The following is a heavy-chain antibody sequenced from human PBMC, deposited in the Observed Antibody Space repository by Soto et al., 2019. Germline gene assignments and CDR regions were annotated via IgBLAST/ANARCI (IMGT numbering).Heavy chain of an antibody. J-gene: IGHJ3*02. CDR3: ARDHWGGYYDSSGYYNDAFDI. V-gene: IGHV4-31*03. Sequence: SETLSLTCTVSGGSISSGGYYWSWIRQHPGKGLEWIGYIYYSGSTYYNPSLKSRVTISVDTSKNQFSLKLSSVTAADTAVYYCARDHWGGYYDSSGYYNDAFDIWGQGTMVTVSS. CDR2: IYYSGST. D-gene: IGHD3-22*01. CDR1: GGSISSGGYY.